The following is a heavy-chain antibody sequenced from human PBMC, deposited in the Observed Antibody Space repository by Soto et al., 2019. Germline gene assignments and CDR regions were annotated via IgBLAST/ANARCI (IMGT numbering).Heavy chain of an antibody. CDR1: GYTFTSYA. CDR2: INAGNGNT. V-gene: IGHV1-3*01. CDR3: ARDLGGWTDY. D-gene: IGHD6-19*01. Sequence: QVQLVQSGAEVKKPGASVKVSCKASGYTFTSYAMQWVRQAPGQRLEWMGWINAGNGNTKYSQKFQGRVTITSDTTASTDYMELSSLRYEDTAVYYCARDLGGWTDYWGHGTLVTVSS. J-gene: IGHJ4*01.